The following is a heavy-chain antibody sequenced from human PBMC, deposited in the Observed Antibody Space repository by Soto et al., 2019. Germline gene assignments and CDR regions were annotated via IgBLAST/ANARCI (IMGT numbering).Heavy chain of an antibody. CDR3: ARRLGERMDV. Sequence: EVQLVQSGAEVKKPGESLKISCKGSGYSFTSYWIVWVRQMPGKGLEWAGIIYPYDSDVRYSPDFQGQVTITADKSISTAYLQWSSLKASDSAMYYCARRLGERMDVWGQGTTVTVSS. V-gene: IGHV5-51*01. D-gene: IGHD3-10*01. J-gene: IGHJ6*02. CDR2: IYPYDSDV. CDR1: GYSFTSYW.